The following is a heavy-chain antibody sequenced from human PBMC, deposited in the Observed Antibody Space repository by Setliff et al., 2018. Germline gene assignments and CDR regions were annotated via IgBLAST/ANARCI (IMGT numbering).Heavy chain of an antibody. V-gene: IGHV1-46*01. CDR1: GYTFTIYY. CDR3: ARDLRDSSSWYGGDY. CDR2: INPSGGST. J-gene: IGHJ4*01. Sequence: GASVKVSCKASGYTFTIYYMHWVRQAPGQGLEWMGIINPSGGSTSYAQKFQGRVTMTRDTSTSTVYMELSSLRSEDTAVYYCARDLRDSSSWYGGDYWGQGTLVTVSS. D-gene: IGHD6-13*01.